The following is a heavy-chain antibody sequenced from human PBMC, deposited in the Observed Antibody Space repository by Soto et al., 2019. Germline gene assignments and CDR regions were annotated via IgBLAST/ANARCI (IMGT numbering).Heavy chain of an antibody. CDR2: ISGSGGST. CDR1: GFTFSSYA. D-gene: IGHD5-12*01. V-gene: IGHV3-23*01. J-gene: IGHJ4*02. CDR3: AKEHQRGYSGYAFDY. Sequence: EVQLLESGGGLVQPGGSLRLSCEASGFTFSSYAMSWLRQAPGKGLEWVSAISGSGGSTYYADSVKGRFTISRDNSKNTLYLQMNSLRAEDTAVYYCAKEHQRGYSGYAFDYWGQGTLVTVSS.